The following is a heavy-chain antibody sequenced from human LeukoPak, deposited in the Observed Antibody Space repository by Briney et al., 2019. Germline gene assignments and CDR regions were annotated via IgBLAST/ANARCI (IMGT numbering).Heavy chain of an antibody. CDR1: GGSISSSSYS. Sequence: SQTLSLTCAVSGGSISSSSYSWGWIRQPPGKGLEWIGSIYYSGSTYYNPSLKSRVTISVDTSKNQFSLKLSSVTAADTAVYYCATGVVPAAIDWFDPWGQGTLVTVSS. CDR3: ATGVVPAAIDWFDP. J-gene: IGHJ5*02. D-gene: IGHD2-2*02. V-gene: IGHV4-39*01. CDR2: IYYSGST.